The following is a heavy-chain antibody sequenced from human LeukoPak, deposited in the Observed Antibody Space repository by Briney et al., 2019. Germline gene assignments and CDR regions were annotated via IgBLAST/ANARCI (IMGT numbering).Heavy chain of an antibody. J-gene: IGHJ4*02. CDR2: ISSSGSTI. V-gene: IGHV3-48*01. D-gene: IGHD3-22*01. CDR1: GFTFSSYS. Sequence: GGSLRLSCAASGFTFSSYSMNWVRQAPGKGLEWISYISSSGSTIYYADSAKGRFTISRDNAKNSLFLQMNSLRAEDTAVYYCARVGYYYDSSSYHYWGQGTLVTVSS. CDR3: ARVGYYYDSSSYHY.